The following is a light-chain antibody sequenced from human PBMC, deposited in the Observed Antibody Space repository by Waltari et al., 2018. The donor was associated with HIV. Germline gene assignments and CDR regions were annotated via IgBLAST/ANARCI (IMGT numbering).Light chain of an antibody. J-gene: IGKJ5*01. Sequence: DIVLTQSPGTLSLSPGEIATLPCRASQSIRSAYLAWYQHKPGQAPRLLIYGASSSATGIPDRFSGRWYGICFSFNISRLEPEDCAVYYCQQYGGSLPITVGQGTRLEIK. CDR1: QSIRSAY. CDR3: QQYGGSLPIT. V-gene: IGKV3-20*01. CDR2: GAS.